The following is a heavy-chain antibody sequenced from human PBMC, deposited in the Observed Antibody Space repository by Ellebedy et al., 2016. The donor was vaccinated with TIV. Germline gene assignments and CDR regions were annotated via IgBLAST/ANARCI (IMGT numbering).Heavy chain of an antibody. D-gene: IGHD3-10*01. CDR2: ISSSSSYI. Sequence: GGSLRLSXAASGFTFSSYSMNWVRQAPGKGLEWVSSISSSSSYIYYADSVKGRFTISRDNAKNSLYLQMNSLRAEDTAVYYCAREKDGSGSYDYWGQGTLVTVSS. J-gene: IGHJ4*02. V-gene: IGHV3-21*01. CDR3: AREKDGSGSYDY. CDR1: GFTFSSYS.